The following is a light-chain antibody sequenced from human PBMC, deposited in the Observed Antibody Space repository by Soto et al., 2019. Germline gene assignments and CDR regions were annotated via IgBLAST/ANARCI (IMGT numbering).Light chain of an antibody. V-gene: IGKV4-1*01. J-gene: IGKJ1*01. Sequence: DIVMTQSPDSLAVSLGERATFNCKSSQSVLYSSNNKNYLAWYQQKPGQPPKLLIYWASTRESGVPDRFSGSGSGTDFTPTISSLQAEDVAVYYCQQYYRPWTFGQGTKVEIK. CDR3: QQYYRPWT. CDR1: QSVLYSSNNKNY. CDR2: WAS.